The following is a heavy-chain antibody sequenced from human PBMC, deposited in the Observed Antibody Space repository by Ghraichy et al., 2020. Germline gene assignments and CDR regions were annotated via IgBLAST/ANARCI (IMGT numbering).Heavy chain of an antibody. CDR3: AKPGSYTVTTLSIWYFDL. V-gene: IGHV3-23*01. CDR2: ISGSGGST. J-gene: IGHJ2*01. CDR1: GFTFSSYA. D-gene: IGHD4-17*01. Sequence: GGSLRLSCAASGFTFSSYAMSWVRQAPGKGLEWVSAISGSGGSTYYADSVKGRFTISRDNSKNTLYLQMNSLRAEDTAVYYCAKPGSYTVTTLSIWYFDLWGRGTLVTVSS.